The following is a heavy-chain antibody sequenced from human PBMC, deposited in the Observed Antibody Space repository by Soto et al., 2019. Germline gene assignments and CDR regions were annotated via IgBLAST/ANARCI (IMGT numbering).Heavy chain of an antibody. D-gene: IGHD3-22*01. V-gene: IGHV5-51*01. CDR3: ARADTYYYDSTPSAFDI. CDR1: GYSFTSYW. J-gene: IGHJ3*02. CDR2: IYPGDSDT. Sequence: PGESLKISCKGSGYSFTSYWIGWVRQMPGKGLEWMGIIYPGDSDTRYSPSFQGQVTISADKSISTAYLQWSSLKASDTAMYYCARADTYYYDSTPSAFDIWGQGTMATVSS.